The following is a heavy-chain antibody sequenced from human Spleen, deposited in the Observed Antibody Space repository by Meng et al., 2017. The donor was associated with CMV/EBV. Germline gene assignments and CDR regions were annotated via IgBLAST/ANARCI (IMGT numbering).Heavy chain of an antibody. J-gene: IGHJ4*02. CDR2: INAYNGNT. D-gene: IGHD3-16*02. Sequence: GSVKVSDKASGYAFTGFGVSWVRQAPGQGLEWMGWINAYNGNTGYTQKFQGRVTMTTDTSTSTAYMELRSLRSDDTAVYYCVDPYRWGQGTLVTVSS. V-gene: IGHV1-18*01. CDR1: GYAFTGFG. CDR3: VDPYR.